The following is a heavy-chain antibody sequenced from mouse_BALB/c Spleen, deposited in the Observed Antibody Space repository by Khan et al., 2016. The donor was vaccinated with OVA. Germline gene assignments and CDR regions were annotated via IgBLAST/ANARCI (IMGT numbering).Heavy chain of an antibody. J-gene: IGHJ4*01. CDR2: IWSGGST. CDR3: ARKAIYYGDPGTMDY. D-gene: IGHD2-13*01. CDR1: GFSLTSYG. Sequence: QVQLQQSGPGLVQPSQSLSITCTVSGFSLTSYGVHWVRQSPGKGLEWLGVIWSGGSTDYHAVFISRLSISKDNSKSQVFFKMNSLQANDTAIYYCARKAIYYGDPGTMDYWGQGTSVTVSS. V-gene: IGHV2-2*02.